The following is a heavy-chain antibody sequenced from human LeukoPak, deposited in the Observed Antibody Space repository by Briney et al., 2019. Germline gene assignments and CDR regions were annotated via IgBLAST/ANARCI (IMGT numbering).Heavy chain of an antibody. V-gene: IGHV3-21*01. J-gene: IGHJ3*02. Sequence: KAGGSLRLSCAASGFTFSSYSMNWVRQAPGKGLEWVSSISSSSSYIYYADSVKGRFTISRDNAKNSLYLQMNSLRAEDTAVYYCARDFNAWLFGAFDIWGQGTMVTVSS. D-gene: IGHD3-9*01. CDR1: GFTFSSYS. CDR2: ISSSSSYI. CDR3: ARDFNAWLFGAFDI.